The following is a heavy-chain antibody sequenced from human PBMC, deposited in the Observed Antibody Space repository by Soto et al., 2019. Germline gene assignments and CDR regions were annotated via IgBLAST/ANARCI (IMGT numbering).Heavy chain of an antibody. CDR3: ARDQGALGDIVVVPAAMPDY. CDR2: IWYDGSNK. J-gene: IGHJ4*02. Sequence: GGSLRLSCAASGFTFSSYGMHWVRQAPGKGLEWVAVIWYDGSNKYYADSVKGRFTISRDNSKNTLYLQMNSLRAEDTAVYYCARDQGALGDIVVVPAAMPDYWGQGTLVTVSS. D-gene: IGHD2-2*01. V-gene: IGHV3-33*01. CDR1: GFTFSSYG.